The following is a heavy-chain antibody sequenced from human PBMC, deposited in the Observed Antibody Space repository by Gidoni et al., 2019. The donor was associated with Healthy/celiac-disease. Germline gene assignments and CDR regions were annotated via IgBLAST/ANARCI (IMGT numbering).Heavy chain of an antibody. CDR1: GGSISSSSYY. V-gene: IGHV4-39*01. CDR3: ARRGRFGEYY. D-gene: IGHD2-15*01. CDR2: IYYSGGT. J-gene: IGHJ4*02. Sequence: QLQLQESGPGLGKPSETLSLTCTVSGGSISSSSYYWGWIRPPPGKGLEWIWSIYYSGGTYYNPSLKSRVTISVDTSKNQFSLKLSSVTAADTAVYYCARRGRFGEYYWGQGTLVTVSS.